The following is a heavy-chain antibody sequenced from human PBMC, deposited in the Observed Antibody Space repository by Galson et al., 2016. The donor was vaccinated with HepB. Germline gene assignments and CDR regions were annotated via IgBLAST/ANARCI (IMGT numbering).Heavy chain of an antibody. D-gene: IGHD1-26*01. V-gene: IGHV1-18*04. CDR3: ARGSMTGYFDY. CDR2: ISGYNGNT. J-gene: IGHJ4*02. CDR1: GYAFTSYG. Sequence: SVKVSCKASGYAFTSYGMNWVRQAPGQGLEWMGQISGYNGNTQYAQRLQGRVTMTTDTSTNTVYMELRSLTAEDTAVYYCARGSMTGYFDYWGQGTPITVSS.